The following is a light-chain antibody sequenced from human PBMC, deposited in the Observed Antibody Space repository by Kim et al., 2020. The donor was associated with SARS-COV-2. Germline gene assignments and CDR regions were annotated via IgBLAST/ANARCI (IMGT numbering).Light chain of an antibody. CDR3: QQYNSYSRPMYT. V-gene: IGKV1-5*03. CDR1: QSISSW. Sequence: DIQMTQSPSTLSASVGDRVTITCRASQSISSWLAWYQQKPGKAPKLLIYKASSLESGVPSRFSGSGSGTEFTLTISSLQPDDFATYYCQQYNSYSRPMYTFGQGTKLGI. CDR2: KAS. J-gene: IGKJ2*01.